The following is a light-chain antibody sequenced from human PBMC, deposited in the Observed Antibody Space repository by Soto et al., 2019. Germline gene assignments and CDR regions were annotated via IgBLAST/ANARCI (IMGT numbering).Light chain of an antibody. Sequence: DIQMTQSPSTLSASVGDRVNITCRASQSISSWLAWYQQKSGKAPKLLIYDASSLESGVPSRFSGSGSGTEFTLTISSLQPDDFATYYCQQYNSYPWTFGQGTKVEIK. CDR2: DAS. V-gene: IGKV1-5*01. CDR3: QQYNSYPWT. CDR1: QSISSW. J-gene: IGKJ1*01.